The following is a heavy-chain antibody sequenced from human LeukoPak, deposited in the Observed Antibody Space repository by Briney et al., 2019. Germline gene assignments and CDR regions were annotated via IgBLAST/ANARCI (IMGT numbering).Heavy chain of an antibody. CDR2: IWYDGSNK. Sequence: GGSLRLSCAASGFTFSSYGMHWVRQAPVKGLEWVAVIWYDGSNKYYADSVKGRFTISRDNSKNTLYLQMNSLRAEDTAVYYCAKDVYIMEATIGGYFDYWGQGTLVTVSS. V-gene: IGHV3-33*06. CDR3: AKDVYIMEATIGGYFDY. CDR1: GFTFSSYG. J-gene: IGHJ4*02. D-gene: IGHD5-24*01.